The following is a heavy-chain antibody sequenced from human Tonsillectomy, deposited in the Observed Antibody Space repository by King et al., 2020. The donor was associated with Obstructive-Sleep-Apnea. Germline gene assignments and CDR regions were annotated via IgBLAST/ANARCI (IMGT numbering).Heavy chain of an antibody. V-gene: IGHV4-39*07. CDR2: IYYSGST. CDR3: ARMYYFDPSGQMIPPYFDS. D-gene: IGHD3-22*01. Sequence: QLQESGPGLVKPSETLSLTCTVSGDSISSSSYYWGWIRQPPGKGLEWIGNIYYSGSTYYNPSLKSRVTISVDTSQNQFSLKLTSVTAADTAIFYCARMYYFDPSGQMIPPYFDSWGQGTLVTVSS. J-gene: IGHJ4*02. CDR1: GDSISSSSYY.